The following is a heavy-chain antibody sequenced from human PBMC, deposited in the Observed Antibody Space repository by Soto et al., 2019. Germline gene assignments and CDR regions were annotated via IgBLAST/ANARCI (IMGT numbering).Heavy chain of an antibody. J-gene: IGHJ4*02. Sequence: PSETLSLTCTVSGGSISSGGYYWSWIRQHPGKGLEWIGYIYYSGSTYYNPSLKSRVTISVGTSKNQFSLKLSSVTAADTAVYYCARDRHYGGNSGFDYWGQGTLVTVSS. V-gene: IGHV4-31*03. CDR2: IYYSGST. CDR3: ARDRHYGGNSGFDY. CDR1: GGSISSGGYY. D-gene: IGHD4-17*01.